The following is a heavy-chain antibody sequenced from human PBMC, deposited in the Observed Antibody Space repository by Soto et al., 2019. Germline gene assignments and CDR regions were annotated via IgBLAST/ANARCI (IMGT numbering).Heavy chain of an antibody. D-gene: IGHD3-22*01. CDR2: IYWDDDK. Sequence: QITLKESGPTLVKPTQTLTLTCTFSGFSLSTSGVGVGWIRQPPGKALEGLALIYWDDDKRYSPSLKSRLTITKETSKNQVVLTMTNMDPVDTATYYCAHWYYYDSSGYYRYYFDYWGQGTLVTVSS. CDR3: AHWYYYDSSGYYRYYFDY. J-gene: IGHJ4*02. V-gene: IGHV2-5*02. CDR1: GFSLSTSGVG.